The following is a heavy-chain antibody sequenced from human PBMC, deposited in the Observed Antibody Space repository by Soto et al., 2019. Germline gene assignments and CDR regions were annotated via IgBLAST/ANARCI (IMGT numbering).Heavy chain of an antibody. J-gene: IGHJ3*02. D-gene: IGHD3-16*02. Sequence: SETLSLTCIVSGGSISSSSYYWGWIRQPPGKGLEWIGSIYYSGSTYDNPSLKSRVTISVDTSKNQTSLNLSSVTAADTAVYYCAKTHYDYVWGSYRPDAFDIWGQGTMVTVSS. V-gene: IGHV4-39*01. CDR2: IYYSGST. CDR1: GGSISSSSYY. CDR3: AKTHYDYVWGSYRPDAFDI.